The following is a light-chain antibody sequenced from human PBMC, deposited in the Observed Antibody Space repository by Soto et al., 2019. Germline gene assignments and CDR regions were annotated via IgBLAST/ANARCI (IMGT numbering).Light chain of an antibody. V-gene: IGLV1-47*02. Sequence: QSVLTQPPSVSAAPGQKVTISCSGSSSNIGTNYVYWYQQVPGTAPKLLIYSNNQRPSGVPDRFSGSKSGTSASLAIRGLRSEDEADYYCATWDDSLRGRVFGGGTKVTVL. CDR3: ATWDDSLRGRV. CDR2: SNN. J-gene: IGLJ3*02. CDR1: SSNIGTNY.